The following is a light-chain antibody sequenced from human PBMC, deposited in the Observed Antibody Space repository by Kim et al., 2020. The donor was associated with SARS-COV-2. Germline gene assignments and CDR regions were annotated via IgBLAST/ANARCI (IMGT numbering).Light chain of an antibody. CDR2: GKN. Sequence: ALGQTVRITCQGDSLRSYYASWYQQKPGQAPVLVIYGKNNRPSGIPDRFSGSSSENTASLTNTGARAEDEADYYCSSRDSSGNQLVFGGGAHLTVL. CDR1: SLRSYY. V-gene: IGLV3-19*01. CDR3: SSRDSSGNQLV. J-gene: IGLJ2*01.